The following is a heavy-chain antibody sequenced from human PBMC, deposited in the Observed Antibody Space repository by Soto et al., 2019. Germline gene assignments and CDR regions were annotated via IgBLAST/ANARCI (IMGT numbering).Heavy chain of an antibody. Sequence: HPGGSLRLSCAASGFTLSNYAMTWVRQAPGKGLEWVSAISDSGGRIKYADSVKGRFTISRDNSKNTLYLQMNSLRAEDTAVYYCAKDRGLIVGAYDAFDIWGQGTMVTVSS. J-gene: IGHJ3*02. V-gene: IGHV3-23*01. D-gene: IGHD1-26*01. CDR2: ISDSGGRI. CDR1: GFTLSNYA. CDR3: AKDRGLIVGAYDAFDI.